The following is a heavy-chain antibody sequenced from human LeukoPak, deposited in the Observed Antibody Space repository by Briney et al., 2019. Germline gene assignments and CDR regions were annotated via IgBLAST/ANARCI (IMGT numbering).Heavy chain of an antibody. CDR3: ARDTITIP. D-gene: IGHD3-3*01. V-gene: IGHV1-2*02. CDR1: GYTFTVYY. CDR2: INPNSGGT. Sequence: ASVKVSCKAAGYTFTVYYIHWVRQAPGQGLEYMGWINPNSGGTNYAQKFQGRVTMTSDTSISTAYMELSSLRSDDTAVYYCARDTITIPWGQGTLVTVSS. J-gene: IGHJ4*02.